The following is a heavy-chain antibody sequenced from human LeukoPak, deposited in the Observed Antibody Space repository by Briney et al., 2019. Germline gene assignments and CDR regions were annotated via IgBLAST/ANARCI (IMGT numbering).Heavy chain of an antibody. D-gene: IGHD6-6*01. J-gene: IGHJ6*02. CDR1: GFTVSSNY. CDR2: IYSGGST. CDR3: ARDSSSSNYYYGMDV. Sequence: GGSLRLSCAASGFTVSSNYMSWVRQAPGKGLEWVSVIYSGGSTYYADSVKGRFTISRDNSKNTLYLQMNSLRAEDTAVYYCARDSSSSNYYYGMDVWGRGTTVTVSS. V-gene: IGHV3-66*01.